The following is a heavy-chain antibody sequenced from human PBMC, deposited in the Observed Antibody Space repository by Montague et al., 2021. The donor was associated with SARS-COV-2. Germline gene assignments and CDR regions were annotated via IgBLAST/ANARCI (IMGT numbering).Heavy chain of an antibody. CDR3: ARKGSGRSDLAY. D-gene: IGHD1-26*01. J-gene: IGHJ4*02. CDR1: GGSISSFY. V-gene: IGHV4-59*12. CDR2: ISDSGST. Sequence: SETRSLTCTVSGGSISSFYWSWFRQPPGKGLEWIGYISDSGSTNYNPSLTSRVTMSVDKSWNQFSLRLTSVTAADTAIYYCARKGSGRSDLAYWGQGTLVTVSS.